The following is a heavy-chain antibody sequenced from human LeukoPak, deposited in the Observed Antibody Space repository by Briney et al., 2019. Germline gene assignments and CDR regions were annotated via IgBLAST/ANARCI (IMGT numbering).Heavy chain of an antibody. D-gene: IGHD3-22*01. V-gene: IGHV1-69*05. CDR3: ARANYYDSSAPRFDY. CDR2: ITPIFGTA. Sequence: GASVKVSCKASGGTFSSYAISWVRQAPGQGLEWMGRITPIFGTANYAQKFQGRVTITTDESTSTAYMELSSLRSEDTAVYYCARANYYDSSAPRFDYWGQGTLVTVSS. J-gene: IGHJ4*02. CDR1: GGTFSSYA.